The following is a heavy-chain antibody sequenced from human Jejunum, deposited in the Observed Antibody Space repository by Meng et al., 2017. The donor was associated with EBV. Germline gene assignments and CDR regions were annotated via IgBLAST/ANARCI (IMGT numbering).Heavy chain of an antibody. CDR2: IYNSGST. Sequence: VQLQGSGAGRMKTSGTLSLTCTVSGGSVSSGTYYWTWNRKPPGKGLEWIGYIYNSGSTNYNPSLKSRVTISLDTSKNQFSLKLSSVTAADTAMYYCARNWNFWGQGTLVTVSS. CDR1: GGSVSSGTYY. D-gene: IGHD1-1*01. J-gene: IGHJ4*02. V-gene: IGHV4-61*01. CDR3: ARNWNF.